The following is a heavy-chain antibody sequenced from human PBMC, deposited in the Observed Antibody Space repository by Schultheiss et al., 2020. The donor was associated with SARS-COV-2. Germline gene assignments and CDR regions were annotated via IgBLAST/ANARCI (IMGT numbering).Heavy chain of an antibody. V-gene: IGHV4-30-2*03. CDR3: ARHVYSSAAGDYMDV. Sequence: SETLSLTCAVSGDSISTGGYSWSWIRQPPGKGLEWIGEINHSGSTYYNPSLKSRVTISVDTSKNQFSLKLSSVTAADTAVYYCARHVYSSAAGDYMDVWGKGTTVTVSS. CDR1: GDSISTGGYS. CDR2: INHSGST. J-gene: IGHJ6*03. D-gene: IGHD6-19*01.